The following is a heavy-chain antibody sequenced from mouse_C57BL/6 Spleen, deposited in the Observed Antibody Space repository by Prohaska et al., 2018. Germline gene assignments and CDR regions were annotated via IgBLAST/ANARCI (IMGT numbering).Heavy chain of an antibody. V-gene: IGHV1-15*01. D-gene: IGHD1-1*01. Sequence: QVQLQQSGAELVRPGASVTLSCKASGYTFTDYEMHWVKQTPVHGLEWIGAIDPETGGTSYNQKFKGKATLTVDKSSSTAYMELRSLTSEDSAVYYCARSSPWFAYWGQGTLVTVSA. CDR1: GYTFTDYE. CDR3: ARSSPWFAY. CDR2: IDPETGGT. J-gene: IGHJ3*01.